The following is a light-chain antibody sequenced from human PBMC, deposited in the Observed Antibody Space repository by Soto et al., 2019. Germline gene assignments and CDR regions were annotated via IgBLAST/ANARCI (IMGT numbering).Light chain of an antibody. CDR1: PSVSSN. J-gene: IGKJ5*01. Sequence: EIVMTQSPATLSVSPVGRATLSCRASPSVSSNLAWYQQKPGQAPRLLIYGASTRATGIPARFSGSGSGTEFTLTISSLQSEDFAVYYCQQYNNWPPITFGQGTRLEIK. CDR3: QQYNNWPPIT. V-gene: IGKV3-15*01. CDR2: GAS.